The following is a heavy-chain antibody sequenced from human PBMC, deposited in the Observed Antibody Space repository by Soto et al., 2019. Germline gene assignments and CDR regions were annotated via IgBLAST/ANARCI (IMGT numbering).Heavy chain of an antibody. Sequence: KTSETLSLTCAVSGGFVRSDDHYWGWIRQPPGRGLEWIGSILYTVCSYYNPSLNSLVSMSVDTSRNLFSLNLTSVTAADTARYYCARLNTGPNNRCTAFDYWGQGTQVTVSS. V-gene: IGHV4-39*02. D-gene: IGHD5-18*01. J-gene: IGHJ4*02. CDR3: ARLNTGPNNRCTAFDY. CDR2: ILYTVCS. CDR1: GGFVRSDDHY.